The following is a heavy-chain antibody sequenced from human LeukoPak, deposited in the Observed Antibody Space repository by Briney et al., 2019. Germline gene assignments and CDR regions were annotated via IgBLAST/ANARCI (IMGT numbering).Heavy chain of an antibody. D-gene: IGHD3-3*01. CDR1: GGSFSSYY. J-gene: IGHJ5*02. CDR3: ARFAIRDFWSGYNWFDP. CDR2: IYYSGST. Sequence: PSETLSLTCAVYGGSFSSYYWSWIRQPPGKGLEWIGYIYYSGSTNYNPSLKSRVTISVDTSKNQFSLKLSSVTAADTAVYYCARFAIRDFWSGYNWFDPWGQGTLVTVSS. V-gene: IGHV4-59*08.